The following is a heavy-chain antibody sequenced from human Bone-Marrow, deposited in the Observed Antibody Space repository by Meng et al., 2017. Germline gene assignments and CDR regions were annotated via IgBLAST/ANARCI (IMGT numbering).Heavy chain of an antibody. D-gene: IGHD3-10*01. CDR1: GGSISSYY. V-gene: IGHV4-4*07. J-gene: IGHJ5*02. CDR3: ARDLHYYGSGRFDP. Sequence: SETLSLTCIVSGGSISSYYWSWIRQLAGKGLEWIGSIYTSGSTNYNPSLKSRVTMSVDTSKNQFSLKLSSVTAADTAVYYCARDLHYYGSGRFDPWGQGTLVTVSS. CDR2: IYTSGST.